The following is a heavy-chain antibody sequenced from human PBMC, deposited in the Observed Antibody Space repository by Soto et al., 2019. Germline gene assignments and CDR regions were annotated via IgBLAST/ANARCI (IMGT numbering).Heavy chain of an antibody. CDR2: IYSGGST. J-gene: IGHJ6*02. Sequence: PGGSLRLSCAASGFTVSSNYMSWVRQAPGKGLEWVSVIYSGGSTYYADSVKGRFTISRDNSKNTLYLQMNSLRAEDTAVYYCARDRAYYGSGSNYYYYGMDVWGQGTTVTVSS. CDR3: ARDRAYYGSGSNYYYYGMDV. V-gene: IGHV3-53*01. CDR1: GFTVSSNY. D-gene: IGHD3-10*01.